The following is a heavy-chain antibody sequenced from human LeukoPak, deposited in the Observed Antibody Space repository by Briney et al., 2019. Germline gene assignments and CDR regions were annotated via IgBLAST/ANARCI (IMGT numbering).Heavy chain of an antibody. CDR3: TTDPRFLEWLGFYYYYGMDV. Sequence: AGGSLRLSCAASGFTFSTYSMNWVRQAPGKGLEWVGRIKSKTDGGTTDYAAPVKGRFTISRDDSKSTLYLQMNSLKTEDTAVYYCTTDPRFLEWLGFYYYYGMDVWGQGTTVTVSS. D-gene: IGHD3-3*01. V-gene: IGHV3-15*01. CDR2: IKSKTDGGTT. J-gene: IGHJ6*02. CDR1: GFTFSTYS.